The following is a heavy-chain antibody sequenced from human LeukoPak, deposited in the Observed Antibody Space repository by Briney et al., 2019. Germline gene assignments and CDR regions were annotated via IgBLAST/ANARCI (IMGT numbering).Heavy chain of an antibody. CDR2: IYYSGST. V-gene: IGHV4-59*08. J-gene: IGHJ4*02. CDR3: ARHMAKDEYYFDY. D-gene: IGHD5-24*01. Sequence: SETLSLTCTVSGGSISSYYWSWIRQPPGKGLEWIGYIYYSGSTNYNPSLKSRVTISVDTSKNQFSLKLSSVTAADTAVYYCARHMAKDEYYFDYWGQGTLVTVSS. CDR1: GGSISSYY.